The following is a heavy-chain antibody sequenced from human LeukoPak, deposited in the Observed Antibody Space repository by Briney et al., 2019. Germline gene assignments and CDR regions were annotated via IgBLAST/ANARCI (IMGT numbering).Heavy chain of an antibody. CDR3: AIVVGYLEYFQH. D-gene: IGHD3-16*02. Sequence: GGSLRLSCAATGFIVSSNYMSWVRQAPGKGLEWVSVIYTGGTTYYADSVKGRFTISRDNSKNTLHLQVNSLRAEDTAMYYCAIVVGYLEYFQHWGQGTLVTVSS. CDR1: GFIVSSNY. CDR2: IYTGGTT. V-gene: IGHV3-53*01. J-gene: IGHJ1*01.